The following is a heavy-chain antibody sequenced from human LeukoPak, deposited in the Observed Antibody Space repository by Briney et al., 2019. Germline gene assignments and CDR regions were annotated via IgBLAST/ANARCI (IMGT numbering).Heavy chain of an antibody. CDR2: VDLNGGST. V-gene: IGHV3-20*04. CDR3: ARLLNFYASGTYYPFDP. J-gene: IGHJ5*02. Sequence: GGSLRLSCAASGFTFPDYGMSWVRLAPGKGLEWVSGVDLNGGSTHYADSVKGRFTISRDNAKNSLYLQMNTLRAEDTALYYCARLLNFYASGTYYPFDPWGQGALVTVSS. D-gene: IGHD3-10*01. CDR1: GFTFPDYG.